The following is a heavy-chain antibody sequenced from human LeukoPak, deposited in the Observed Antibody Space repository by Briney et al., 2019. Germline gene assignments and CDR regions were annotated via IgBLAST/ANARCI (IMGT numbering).Heavy chain of an antibody. CDR2: INPNSGGT. Sequence: ASVKVSCKASGYTFTGYYMHWVRQAPGQGLEWMGWINPNSGGTNYAQKFQGRVTMTRDTSISTAYMELSRLRSDGSAVYYCARQLQSGYYYYMDVWGKGTTVTVSS. CDR1: GYTFTGYY. D-gene: IGHD4-11*01. V-gene: IGHV1-2*02. CDR3: ARQLQSGYYYYMDV. J-gene: IGHJ6*03.